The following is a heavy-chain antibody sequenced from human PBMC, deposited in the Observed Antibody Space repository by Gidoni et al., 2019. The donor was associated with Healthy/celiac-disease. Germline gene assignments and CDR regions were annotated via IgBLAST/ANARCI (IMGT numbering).Heavy chain of an antibody. CDR2: IKSKTDGGTT. D-gene: IGHD3-9*01. J-gene: IGHJ4*02. CDR1: GFTFSNAW. Sequence: EVQLVESVGGLVKPGVSLRLSCAASGFTFSNAWVSWVRQAPGKGLECVGRIKSKTDGGTTDYAAPVKGRFTISRDDSKNTLYLQMNSLKTEDTAVYYCTTEVLDILTGRFDYWGQGTLVTVSS. V-gene: IGHV3-15*01. CDR3: TTEVLDILTGRFDY.